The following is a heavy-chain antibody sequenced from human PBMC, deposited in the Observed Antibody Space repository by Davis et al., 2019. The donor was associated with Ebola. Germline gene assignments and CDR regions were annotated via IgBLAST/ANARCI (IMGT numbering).Heavy chain of an antibody. J-gene: IGHJ4*02. D-gene: IGHD3-3*01. CDR3: AKGSRFLEWLLFSGDFDY. V-gene: IGHV3-23*01. Sequence: GESLKISCADSVITFSSYAMSWVRQAPGKGLEWVSAISGSGGSTYYADSVKGRFTISRDNSKNTLYLQMNSLRAEDTAVYYCAKGSRFLEWLLFSGDFDYWGQGTLVTVSS. CDR1: VITFSSYA. CDR2: ISGSGGST.